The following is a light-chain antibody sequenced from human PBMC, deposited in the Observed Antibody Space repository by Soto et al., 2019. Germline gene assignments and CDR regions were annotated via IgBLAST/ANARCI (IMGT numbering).Light chain of an antibody. J-gene: IGKJ2*03. CDR1: QSISSNS. CDR3: QQYGRSPMYS. Sequence: EIVLTQSPGTLCLSPGEGATLSCRASQSISSNSLARYQHKPGQAPRLLIYGASIRATGIPDRFSGSGSGTDFTLTISRLELEDFAVYYCQQYGRSPMYSFGQGTKLEIK. CDR2: GAS. V-gene: IGKV3-20*01.